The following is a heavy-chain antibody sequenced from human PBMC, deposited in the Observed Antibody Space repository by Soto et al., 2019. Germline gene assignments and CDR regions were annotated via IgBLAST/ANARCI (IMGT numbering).Heavy chain of an antibody. V-gene: IGHV4-39*07. CDR2: VYYSGGT. CDR3: ARDVGLQHDTGYYDFWSGKNNWFDP. J-gene: IGHJ5*02. Sequence: SETLSLTCDVSGGSIDNSHSFWGWVRQPPGRGLEFLGSVYYSGGTYYNPSLKSRVTVSVDTSKNQVSLRLSSVTAADTAVYYCARDVGLQHDTGYYDFWSGKNNWFDPWGQGTLVTVSS. D-gene: IGHD3-3*01. CDR1: GGSIDNSHSF.